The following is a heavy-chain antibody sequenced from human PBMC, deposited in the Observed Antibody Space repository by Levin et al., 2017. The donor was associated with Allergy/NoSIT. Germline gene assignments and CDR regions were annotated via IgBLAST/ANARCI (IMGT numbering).Heavy chain of an antibody. D-gene: IGHD3-10*01. J-gene: IGHJ4*02. Sequence: SETLSLTCTVSDYSISSGYYWGWIRQPPGKGLEWIGSMYHSGNTYYNPSLKSRVTISVDTSKNQFSLKLTSVTAADTAVYYCARGPLADYYGSGSDPNFDYWGQGTLVTVSS. CDR1: DYSISSGYY. CDR3: ARGPLADYYGSGSDPNFDY. CDR2: MYHSGNT. V-gene: IGHV4-38-2*02.